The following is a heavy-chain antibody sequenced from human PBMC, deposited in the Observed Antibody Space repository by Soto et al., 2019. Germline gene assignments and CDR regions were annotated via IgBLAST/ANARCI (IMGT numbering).Heavy chain of an antibody. CDR2: IIPIFGTA. Sequence: QVQLVQSGAEVKKPGSSVTVSCKASGGTFSSYTISWVRQAPGQGLEWMGGIIPIFGTANSAQKFQGRVTITADESTSTAYMELSSLRSEYTSVYYCARGNHRWLQLWYFDLWGRGTLVTVSS. V-gene: IGHV1-69*12. CDR3: ARGNHRWLQLWYFDL. J-gene: IGHJ2*01. D-gene: IGHD5-12*01. CDR1: GGTFSSYT.